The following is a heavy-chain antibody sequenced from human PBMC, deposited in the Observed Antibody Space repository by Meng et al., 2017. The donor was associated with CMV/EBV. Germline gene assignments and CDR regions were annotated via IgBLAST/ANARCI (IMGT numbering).Heavy chain of an antibody. D-gene: IGHD3-22*01. CDR1: YG. Sequence: YGISGVRQAPGQGLEWMGWISAYNGNTNYAQKLQGRVTMTTDTSTSTAYMELRSLRSDDTAVYYCARDTLYYYDSSGYYKDYYYGMDVWGQGTTVTVS. V-gene: IGHV1-18*01. J-gene: IGHJ6*02. CDR2: ISAYNGNT. CDR3: ARDTLYYYDSSGYYKDYYYGMDV.